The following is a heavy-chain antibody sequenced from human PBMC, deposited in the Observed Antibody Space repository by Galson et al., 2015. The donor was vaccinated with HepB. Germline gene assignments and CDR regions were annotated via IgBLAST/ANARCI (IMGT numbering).Heavy chain of an antibody. CDR2: INAGRTTI. CDR3: ARTYYYESSFYYAPFDP. J-gene: IGHJ5*02. Sequence: SLRLSCAASGFTFSSYSMNWIRQVPGKGLEWVSYINAGRTTIYYAHSVKGRFTVSRDTTKNSLYLQLNSLRAEDTAVYYCARTYYYESSFYYAPFDPWGQGTLVTVSS. CDR1: GFTFSSYS. V-gene: IGHV3-48*04. D-gene: IGHD3-22*01.